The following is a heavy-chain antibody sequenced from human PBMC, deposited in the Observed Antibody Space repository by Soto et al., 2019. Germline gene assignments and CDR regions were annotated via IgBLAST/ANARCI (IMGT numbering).Heavy chain of an antibody. V-gene: IGHV4-4*02. CDR1: SGSIGSSNW. CDR3: AARYCSSTSCPFDY. Sequence: PSETLSLTCAVSSGSIGSSNWWSWVRQPPGKGLEWIGEIYHSGSTNYNPSLKSRVTISVDKSKNQFSLKLSSVTAADTAVYYCAARYCSSTSCPFDYWGQGTLVTVSS. D-gene: IGHD2-2*01. J-gene: IGHJ4*02. CDR2: IYHSGST.